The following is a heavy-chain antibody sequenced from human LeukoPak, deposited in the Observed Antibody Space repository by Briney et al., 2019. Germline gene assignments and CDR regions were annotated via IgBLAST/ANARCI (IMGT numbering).Heavy chain of an antibody. V-gene: IGHV3-48*01. Sequence: PGGSLRLACAASEFTFSSYSMNWVRQAPGEGLEWVSYITNSGNSKSYADSVKGRFTISRDNTKHSLYLQMNGLRAEDTAVYYCARTRSSGYLTFDSWGQGILVTVSS. CDR1: EFTFSSYS. CDR3: ARTRSSGYLTFDS. D-gene: IGHD3-22*01. CDR2: ITNSGNSK. J-gene: IGHJ4*02.